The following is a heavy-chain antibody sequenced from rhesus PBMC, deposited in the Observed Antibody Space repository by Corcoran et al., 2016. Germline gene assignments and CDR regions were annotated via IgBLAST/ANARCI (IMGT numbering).Heavy chain of an antibody. Sequence: QVQLQESGPGVVKPSETLSLTCAVSGYSISSGYDWSWIRQPPGKGLEWMGYIYGSSGSTNYNPSLKNLVTISKDTSKNQFSLKLSSVTAADTAVYYCARLVITTLDYWGQGVLVTVSS. CDR2: IYGSSGST. V-gene: IGHV4-76*01. CDR1: GYSISSGYD. D-gene: IGHD3-16*01. J-gene: IGHJ4*01. CDR3: ARLVITTLDY.